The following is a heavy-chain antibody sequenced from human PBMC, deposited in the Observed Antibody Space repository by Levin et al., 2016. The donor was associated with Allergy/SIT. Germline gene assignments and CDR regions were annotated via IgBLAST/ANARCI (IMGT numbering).Heavy chain of an antibody. CDR2: IFPGNSDT. V-gene: IGHV5-51*01. Sequence: GGSLRLSCKGSGDSFNSYWIGWVRQMPGKGLEWMGIIFPGNSDTRYSPSFQGQVTISADKSISTAYLQWSSLKASDTAMYYCARPTRTTYYDILTGYPDAFDIWGQGTMVTVSS. CDR3: ARPTRTTYYDILTGYPDAFDI. CDR1: GDSFNSYW. D-gene: IGHD3-9*01. J-gene: IGHJ3*02.